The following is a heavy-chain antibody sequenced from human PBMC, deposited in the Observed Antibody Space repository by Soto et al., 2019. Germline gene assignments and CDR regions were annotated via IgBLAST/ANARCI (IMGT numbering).Heavy chain of an antibody. CDR3: ARGIFGVVIIPHFDY. V-gene: IGHV1-46*01. D-gene: IGHD3-3*01. J-gene: IGHJ4*02. Sequence: ASVKVSCKASGYTFTSYYMHWVRQAPGQGLEWMGIINPSGGSTSYAQKFQGRVTMTRDTSTSTVYMELSSLRSEDTAVYYCARGIFGVVIIPHFDYWGQGTLVTVSS. CDR1: GYTFTSYY. CDR2: INPSGGST.